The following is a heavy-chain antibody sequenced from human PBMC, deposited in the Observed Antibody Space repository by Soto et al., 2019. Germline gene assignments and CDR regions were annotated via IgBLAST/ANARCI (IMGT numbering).Heavy chain of an antibody. Sequence: GGSLRLSCAASGFAFSSYSMNWVRQAPGKGLEWVSSISSTSTYIYYADSVKGRFTISRDNARNSLYLQMNSLRAEDTAVYYCAKGVGRGCSTTSCYDAFDIWGQGTMVTVSS. J-gene: IGHJ3*02. V-gene: IGHV3-21*01. D-gene: IGHD2-2*01. CDR2: ISSTSTYI. CDR3: AKGVGRGCSTTSCYDAFDI. CDR1: GFAFSSYS.